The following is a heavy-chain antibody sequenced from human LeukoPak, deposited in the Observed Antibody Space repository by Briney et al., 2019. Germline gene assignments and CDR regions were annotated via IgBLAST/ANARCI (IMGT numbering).Heavy chain of an antibody. D-gene: IGHD3-22*01. CDR2: INHSGST. CDR3: ARGAGNYYDSSGYYFLDY. Sequence: SETLSLTCAVYGGSFSGYYWSWIRQPPGKGLEWIGEINHSGSTNYNPSLKSRVTISVDTSKNQFSLKLSPVTAADTAVYYCARGAGNYYDSSGYYFLDYWGQGTLVTVSS. V-gene: IGHV4-34*01. CDR1: GGSFSGYY. J-gene: IGHJ4*02.